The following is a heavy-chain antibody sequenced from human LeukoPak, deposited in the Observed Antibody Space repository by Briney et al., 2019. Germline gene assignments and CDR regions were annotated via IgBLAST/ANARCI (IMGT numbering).Heavy chain of an antibody. V-gene: IGHV3-23*01. CDR3: AVSNWMDP. J-gene: IGHJ5*02. CDR1: GSSLTDYF. CDR2: ISGSGGST. Sequence: ETLSLTCTVSGSSLTDYFWSWIRQSPGKGLEWVSAISGSGGSTYYADSVKGRFTISRDNAKNTLHLQMDSLTVEDTAVYYCAVSNWMDPWGQGTLVTVSS.